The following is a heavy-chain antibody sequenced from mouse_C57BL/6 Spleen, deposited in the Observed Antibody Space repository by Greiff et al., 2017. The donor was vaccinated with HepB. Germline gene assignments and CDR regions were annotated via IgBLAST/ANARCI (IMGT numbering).Heavy chain of an antibody. D-gene: IGHD1-1*01. V-gene: IGHV1-22*01. J-gene: IGHJ3*01. CDR3: ARLLRSFAY. CDR2: INPNNGGT. Sequence: VHVKQSGPELVKPGASVKMSCKASGYTFTDYNMHWVKQSHGKSLEWIGYINPNNGGTSYNQKFKGKATLTVNKSSSTAYMELRSLTSEDSAVYYCARLLRSFAYWGQGTLVTVSA. CDR1: GYTFTDYN.